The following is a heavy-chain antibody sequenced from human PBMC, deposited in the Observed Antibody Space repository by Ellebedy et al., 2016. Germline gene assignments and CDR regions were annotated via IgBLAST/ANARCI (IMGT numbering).Heavy chain of an antibody. CDR2: IFYSGST. Sequence: SETLSLXCTVSGGSITSYYWSWIRQPPGKGLEWIGYIFYSGSTNYNPSLKRRVTISVDMSKNQFSLKLRSVTAADTAVYYCAREKGGYLSPYLDYWGQGTLVTVSS. V-gene: IGHV4-59*13. CDR1: GGSITSYY. D-gene: IGHD3-22*01. CDR3: AREKGGYLSPYLDY. J-gene: IGHJ4*02.